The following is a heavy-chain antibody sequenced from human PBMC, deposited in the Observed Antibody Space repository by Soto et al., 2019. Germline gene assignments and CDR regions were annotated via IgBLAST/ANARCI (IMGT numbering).Heavy chain of an antibody. D-gene: IGHD6-6*01. CDR1: GGSISSYY. CDR3: ARHSLGKQLVGRGDAFDI. J-gene: IGHJ3*02. Sequence: NPSETLSLTCTVSGGSISSYYWSWIRQPPGKGLEWIGYIYYSGSTNYNPSLKSRVTISVDTSKNQFSLKLSSVTAADTAVYYCARHSLGKQLVGRGDAFDIWGQGTMVTVSS. V-gene: IGHV4-59*08. CDR2: IYYSGST.